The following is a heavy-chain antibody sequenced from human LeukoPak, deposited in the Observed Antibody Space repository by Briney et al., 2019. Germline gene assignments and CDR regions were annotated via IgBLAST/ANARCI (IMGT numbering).Heavy chain of an antibody. Sequence: PGGSLRLSCAASGFTFSSYGMHWVRQAPGKGLEWVAVIWYDGSNKYYADSVKGRFTISRDNSKNTLYLQMNSLRAEDTAVYYWAKSRRFSPDSFFMDVWGKGTTVTVPS. CDR3: AKSRRFSPDSFFMDV. CDR1: GFTFSSYG. J-gene: IGHJ6*03. V-gene: IGHV3-33*06. CDR2: IWYDGSNK.